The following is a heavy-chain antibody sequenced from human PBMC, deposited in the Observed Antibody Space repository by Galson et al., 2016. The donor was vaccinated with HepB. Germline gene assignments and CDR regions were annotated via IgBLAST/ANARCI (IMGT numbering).Heavy chain of an antibody. J-gene: IGHJ4*02. CDR2: ISSQAYNYAT. CDR1: GFTFSDSA. Sequence: SLRLSCAASGFTFSDSAVFWVRQAPGKGLEWVGRISSQAYNYATGYAASVKGRFTISRDDLKNTAYLQMNILKSEDTAVYYCTSISEGCWGQGTLVTVSS. V-gene: IGHV3-73*01. D-gene: IGHD6-19*01. CDR3: TSISEGC.